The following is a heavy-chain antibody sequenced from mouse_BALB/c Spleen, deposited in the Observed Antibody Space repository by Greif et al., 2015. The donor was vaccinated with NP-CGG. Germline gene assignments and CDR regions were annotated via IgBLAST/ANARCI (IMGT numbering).Heavy chain of an antibody. CDR1: GYTFTSYW. CDR3: ARGGYYDWYFDV. D-gene: IGHD2-3*01. Sequence: VKLMESGAELVKPGASVKLSCKASGYTFTSYWMHWVKQRPGQGLEWIGEINPSNGRTNYNEKFKSKATLTVDKSSSTAYIQFSSLTSEDSAVYYCARGGYYDWYFDVWGAGTTVTVSS. V-gene: IGHV1S81*02. CDR2: INPSNGRT. J-gene: IGHJ1*01.